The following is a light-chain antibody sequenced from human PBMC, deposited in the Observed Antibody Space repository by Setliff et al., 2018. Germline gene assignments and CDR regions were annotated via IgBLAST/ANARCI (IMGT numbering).Light chain of an antibody. CDR2: EVS. V-gene: IGLV2-18*02. Sequence: QSVLTQPPSVSGSPGQSLTISCTGTSGDFGGYKRVSWYQQPPGTAPKLIISEVSSRPSGVPDRFSGSQSGNTASLTISELQAEDEADYYCSSYTSSTTVVFGGGTKVTVL. CDR3: SSYTSSTTVV. CDR1: SGDFGGYKR. J-gene: IGLJ2*01.